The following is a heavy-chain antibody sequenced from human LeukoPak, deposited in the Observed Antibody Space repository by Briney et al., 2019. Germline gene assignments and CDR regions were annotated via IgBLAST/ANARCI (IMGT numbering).Heavy chain of an antibody. CDR1: GFTFSSYE. CDR2: IYSGGIT. CDR3: ARLWFGELLYFDS. Sequence: GGSLRLSCAASGFTFSSYEMNWVRQPPGKGLEWVSIIYSGGITYYADSVKGRFTISRDNSKNTLYLQMNNLRAEDTAVYYCARLWFGELLYFDSWGQGTLVTVSS. D-gene: IGHD3-10*01. V-gene: IGHV3-53*01. J-gene: IGHJ4*02.